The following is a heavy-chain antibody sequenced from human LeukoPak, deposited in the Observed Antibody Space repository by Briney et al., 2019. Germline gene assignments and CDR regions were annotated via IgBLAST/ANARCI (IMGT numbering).Heavy chain of an antibody. J-gene: IGHJ4*02. CDR1: GFTFSSYS. CDR2: ISSSSSYI. V-gene: IGHV3-21*04. D-gene: IGHD4-11*01. CDR3: AKGRPMTTVTYFDY. Sequence: GGSLRLSCAASGFTFSSYSMNWVRQAPGKGLEWVSSISSSSSYIYYADSVKGRFTISRDNSKNTLYLQMNSLRAEDTAVYYCAKGRPMTTVTYFDYWGQGTLVTVSS.